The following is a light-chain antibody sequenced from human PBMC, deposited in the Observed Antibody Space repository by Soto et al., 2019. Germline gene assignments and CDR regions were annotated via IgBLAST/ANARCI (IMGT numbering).Light chain of an antibody. J-gene: IGLJ3*02. CDR2: GND. Sequence: QSVLTQPPSASGTPGQRVAISCSGSSSNIGSHTVNWYQQLPGTAPKLLIYGNDQRPSGGPDRFSGSKSGTSASLAISGLQSEDEVDYYCAAWDDSLNGPVFGGGTKLTVL. CDR3: AAWDDSLNGPV. CDR1: SSNIGSHT. V-gene: IGLV1-44*01.